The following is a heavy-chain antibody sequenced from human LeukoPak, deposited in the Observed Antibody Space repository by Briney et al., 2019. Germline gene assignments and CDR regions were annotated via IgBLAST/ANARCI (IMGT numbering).Heavy chain of an antibody. CDR2: ISSSGSTI. D-gene: IGHD3-22*01. CDR3: ARDHNMIASHPDAFDI. Sequence: GGSLRLSCAASGFTFSDYYMSWIRQAPGKGLERVSYISSSGSTIYYADSVKGRSTISRDNAKNSLYLQMNSLRAEDTAVYYCARDHNMIASHPDAFDIWGQGTMVTVSS. CDR1: GFTFSDYY. V-gene: IGHV3-11*04. J-gene: IGHJ3*02.